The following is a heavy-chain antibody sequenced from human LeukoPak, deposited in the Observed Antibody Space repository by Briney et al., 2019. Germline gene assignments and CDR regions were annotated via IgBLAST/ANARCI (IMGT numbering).Heavy chain of an antibody. V-gene: IGHV3-7*01. D-gene: IGHD3-16*01. CDR1: GFTFTSYW. CDR3: ARQRLGELY. J-gene: IGHJ4*02. Sequence: PGGSLRLSCAASGFTFTSYWMTWVRQAPGKGLEWVTNIKQDGSVKYYVDSVKGRFTISRDNAKNSLYLQMNSLRAEDTAVYYCARQRLGELYWGQGTLVTVSS. CDR2: IKQDGSVK.